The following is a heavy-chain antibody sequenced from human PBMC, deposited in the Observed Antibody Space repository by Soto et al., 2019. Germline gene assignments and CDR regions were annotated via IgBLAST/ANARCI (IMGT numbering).Heavy chain of an antibody. J-gene: IGHJ4*02. CDR1: DDSITSYY. CDR2: IHHSGST. V-gene: IGHV4-59*01. Sequence: PSETLSLTCTVADDSITSYYWSWIRQPPGKGLEWIGYIHHSGSTRSHPSLRSRVTISIDTSKNQFSLKLTSVTAADTAVYYCAREGSSSHADSWGQGTLVT. CDR3: AREGSSSHADS. D-gene: IGHD6-13*01.